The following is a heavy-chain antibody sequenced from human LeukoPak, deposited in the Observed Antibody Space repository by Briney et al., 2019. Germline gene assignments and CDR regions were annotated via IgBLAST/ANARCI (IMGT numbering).Heavy chain of an antibody. CDR2: INPSGGTT. J-gene: IGHJ4*02. D-gene: IGHD2-15*01. V-gene: IGHV1-46*01. CDR1: GYTFTSYY. CDR3: ARGWSGSWRPNFEY. Sequence: ASVRGSCKASGYTFTSYYMHWVRQAPGQGLEWMGIINPSGGTTSYAQNFQGRVTMTRDTSTCTVYMELSSLISEDTAVYYCARGWSGSWRPNFEYWGQGTLVTVSS.